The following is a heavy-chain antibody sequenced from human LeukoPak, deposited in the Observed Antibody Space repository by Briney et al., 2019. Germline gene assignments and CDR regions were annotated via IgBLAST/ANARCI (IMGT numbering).Heavy chain of an antibody. CDR1: GYTLTELS. V-gene: IGHV1-24*01. CDR3: ATEKVVGATRGGDYYYGMDV. D-gene: IGHD1-26*01. CDR2: FDPEDGET. J-gene: IGHJ6*02. Sequence: ASVKVSCKVSGYTLTELSMHWVRQAPGKGLEWMGGFDPEDGETIYAQKFQGRVTMTEDTSTGTAYMELSSLRSEDTAVYYCATEKVVGATRGGDYYYGMDVWGQGTTVTVSS.